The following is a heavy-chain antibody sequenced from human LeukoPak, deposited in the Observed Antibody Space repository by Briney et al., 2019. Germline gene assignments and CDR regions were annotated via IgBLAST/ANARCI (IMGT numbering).Heavy chain of an antibody. CDR3: AREGLNDYGDYGIER. D-gene: IGHD4-17*01. CDR2: IYHSGST. CDR1: GGSISSGGYS. V-gene: IGHV4-30-2*01. Sequence: SQTLSLTCAVSGGSISSGGYSWSWIRQPPGKGLEWIGYIYHSGSTYYNPSLKSRVTISVDRSKNQFSLKLSSVTAADTAVYYCAREGLNDYGDYGIERWGQGTLVTVSS. J-gene: IGHJ4*02.